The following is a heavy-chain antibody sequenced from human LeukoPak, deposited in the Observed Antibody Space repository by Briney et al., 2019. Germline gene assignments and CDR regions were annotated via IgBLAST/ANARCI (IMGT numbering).Heavy chain of an antibody. V-gene: IGHV3-23*01. D-gene: IGHD3-10*01. CDR1: GFTFSSYG. CDR3: AKGPAMVRGTFDP. Sequence: GGSLRLSCAASGFTFSSYGMSWVRQAPGKGLDWVSAISGSGGSPFYADSVKGRFTISRDNSNNTLYLQMNSLRAEDTAVYYCAKGPAMVRGTFDPWGQGTLVTVSS. J-gene: IGHJ5*02. CDR2: ISGSGGSP.